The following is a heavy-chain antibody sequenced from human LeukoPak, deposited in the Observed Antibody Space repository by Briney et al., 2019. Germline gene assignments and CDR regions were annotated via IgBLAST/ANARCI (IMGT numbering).Heavy chain of an antibody. D-gene: IGHD3-22*01. V-gene: IGHV3-21*01. CDR2: ISSSSSYI. Sequence: GGSLRLSCAASGFTFSSYSMNWVRQAPGKGLEWVSSISSSSSYIYYADSVKGRFTISRDNAKNSLYLQMNSLRAEDTAVYYCARVRDSSGYYYGMDVWGQGTTVTVSS. CDR3: ARVRDSSGYYYGMDV. J-gene: IGHJ6*02. CDR1: GFTFSSYS.